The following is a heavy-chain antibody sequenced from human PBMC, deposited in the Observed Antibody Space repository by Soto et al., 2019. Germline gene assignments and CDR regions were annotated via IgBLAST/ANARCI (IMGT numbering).Heavy chain of an antibody. D-gene: IGHD5-18*01. V-gene: IGHV4-38-2*02. Sequence: SETRSRTCTVSGNSISSGYDWGWIRQPPGKGLEWIGSIYHSGSTYSHSSLKSRVTLSVDTSKNHFSLKLSSVTAADTAVYYCARDNGYRDGIYDYWGQGTLVTVSS. CDR3: ARDNGYRDGIYDY. CDR2: IYHSGST. J-gene: IGHJ4*02. CDR1: GNSISSGYD.